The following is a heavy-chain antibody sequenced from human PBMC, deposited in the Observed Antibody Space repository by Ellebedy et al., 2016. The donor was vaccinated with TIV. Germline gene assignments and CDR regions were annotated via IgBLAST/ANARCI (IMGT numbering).Heavy chain of an antibody. CDR1: GFTFSSYW. J-gene: IGHJ4*02. CDR2: IKYDGSEK. Sequence: GESLKISCGASGFTFSSYWMSWVRQAPGKGLEWVANIKYDGSEKYYADSVKGRFTISRDNAKNSLYLQMNSLRAEDTAVYSCARWYNDLSNGFSNWGQGTLVTVSS. CDR3: ARWYNDLSNGFSN. D-gene: IGHD3-3*01. V-gene: IGHV3-7*02.